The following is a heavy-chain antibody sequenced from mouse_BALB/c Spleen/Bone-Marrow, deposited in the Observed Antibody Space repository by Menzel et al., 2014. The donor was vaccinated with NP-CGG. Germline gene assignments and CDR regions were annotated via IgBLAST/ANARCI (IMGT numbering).Heavy chain of an antibody. CDR1: GFTFTDYY. V-gene: IGHV7-3*02. CDR3: ARGAYGNYFAWFAY. D-gene: IGHD2-1*01. Sequence: EVMLVESGGGLVQPGGSLRLSCATSGFTFTDYYMSWVRQPPGKALEWLGFIRNKANGYTTEYSASVKGRFTISRDNSQSILYLQMNTLGAEDSATYYCARGAYGNYFAWFAYWGRGTLVTVSA. J-gene: IGHJ3*01. CDR2: IRNKANGYTT.